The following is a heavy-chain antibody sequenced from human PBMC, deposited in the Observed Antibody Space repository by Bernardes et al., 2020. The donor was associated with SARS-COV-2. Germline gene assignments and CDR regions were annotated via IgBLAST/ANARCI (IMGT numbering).Heavy chain of an antibody. J-gene: IGHJ4*02. Sequence: SETLSLICTVSGGSISGYYWSWLRQPPGKGLEWIGSIYSSGSTNYNPSLKSRVSISIDTSKSQFSLKLSSVSAADTAVYYCARDNLLGEYDSTGYAFDYWGQGTLVTVSS. D-gene: IGHD3-22*01. CDR1: GGSISGYY. V-gene: IGHV4-59*01. CDR3: ARDNLLGEYDSTGYAFDY. CDR2: IYSSGST.